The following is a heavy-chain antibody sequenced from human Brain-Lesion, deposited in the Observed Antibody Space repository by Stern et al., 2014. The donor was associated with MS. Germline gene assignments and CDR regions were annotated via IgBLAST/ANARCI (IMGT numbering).Heavy chain of an antibody. D-gene: IGHD2-21*01. CDR2: ITWDGGST. CDR1: GFTFGGYA. Sequence: EVQLVESGGVVVQPGGSLRLSCAASGFTFGGYAMHWVRQAPGEGLEWVSIITWDGGSTSYTDSVKGRFSISRDNRKSFLYLQMNSLRPEDTALYYCAGGLGFWGRGTLVTVSS. V-gene: IGHV3-43D*03. CDR3: AGGLGF. J-gene: IGHJ4*02.